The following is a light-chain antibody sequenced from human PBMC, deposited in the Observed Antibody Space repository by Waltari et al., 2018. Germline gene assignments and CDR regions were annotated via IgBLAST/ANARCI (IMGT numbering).Light chain of an antibody. CDR2: DVR. Sequence: QSALTQPASVSGSSGQSPTISCTGTSSDVGAYNYVSWYQQNPGKAPKIVIYDVRKRPSGVSDRFSGSKSGNTASLTISGLQAEDEADYYCSSYTSGNTGVFGGGTKLTVL. CDR3: SSYTSGNTGV. CDR1: SSDVGAYNY. J-gene: IGLJ3*02. V-gene: IGLV2-14*03.